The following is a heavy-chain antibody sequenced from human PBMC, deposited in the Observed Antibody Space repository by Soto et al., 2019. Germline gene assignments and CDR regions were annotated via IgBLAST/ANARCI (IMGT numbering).Heavy chain of an antibody. V-gene: IGHV4-34*01. CDR2: INHSGST. CDR1: GGSFSGYY. J-gene: IGHJ3*02. D-gene: IGHD2-2*01. Sequence: PSETLSLTCAVYGGSFSGYYWSWIRQPPGKGLEWIREINHSGSTNYNPSLKSRVTISVDTSKNQFSLKLSSVTAADTAVYYCARAPLLRYCSSTSCYSRVNAFDIWGQGTMVTVSS. CDR3: ARAPLLRYCSSTSCYSRVNAFDI.